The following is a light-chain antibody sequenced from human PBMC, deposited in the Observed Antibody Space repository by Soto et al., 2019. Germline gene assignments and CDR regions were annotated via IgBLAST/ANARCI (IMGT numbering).Light chain of an antibody. J-gene: IGLJ1*01. V-gene: IGLV2-14*01. CDR1: SSDVGGYNY. CDR2: DVS. CDR3: SSYTSSSTLTCV. Sequence: QSALTQPASVSGSPGQSITISCTGTSSDVGGYNYVSWYQQHTGKAPKLMIYDVSNRPSGVSNRFSGSKSGNTASLTISGLQAEDEADYYCSSYTSSSTLTCVFGTGTKLTVL.